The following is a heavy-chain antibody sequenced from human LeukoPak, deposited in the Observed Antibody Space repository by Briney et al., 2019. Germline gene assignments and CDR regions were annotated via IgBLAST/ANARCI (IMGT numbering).Heavy chain of an antibody. CDR3: TGGGWSTDAFDI. CDR2: VSGTGGST. CDR1: GFIFSNYA. J-gene: IGHJ3*02. D-gene: IGHD6-19*01. Sequence: PGGSLRLSCGASGFIFSNYAMSCVRQAPGKGLEWVSSVSGTGGSTNYADSVKGRFTISRDNSKNTLYLQMNSLRAEDTAIYYCTGGGWSTDAFDIWGQGTVVTVSS. V-gene: IGHV3-23*01.